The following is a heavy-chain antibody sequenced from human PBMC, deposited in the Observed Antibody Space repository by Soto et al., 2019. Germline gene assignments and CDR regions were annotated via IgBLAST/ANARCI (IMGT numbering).Heavy chain of an antibody. CDR2: IYYSGST. V-gene: IGHV4-31*03. D-gene: IGHD2-15*01. CDR3: ARTLYCSGGSCYRTWWYFDF. CDR1: GGSISSGGYY. J-gene: IGHJ4*02. Sequence: SETLSLSCTVSGGSISSGGYYWSWIRQHPGKGLEWIGYIYYSGSTYYNPSLKSRVTISVDTSKNQFSLKLSSVTAADTAVYYCARTLYCSGGSCYRTWWYFDFWGQGTLVTVSS.